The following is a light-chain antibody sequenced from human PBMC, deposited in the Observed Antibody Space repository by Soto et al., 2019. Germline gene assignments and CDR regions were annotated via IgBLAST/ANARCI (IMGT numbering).Light chain of an antibody. CDR2: KAS. Sequence: DIQMTQSPSTLSASVGDRVTITCRASQSISSWLAWYQQKPGKAPKLLIYKASSLESGVPSRFSGSGSGTEFTLTISSLQPDDFVTYYCQQYNSYSPTTFGQGTKVEIK. CDR1: QSISSW. V-gene: IGKV1-5*03. J-gene: IGKJ1*01. CDR3: QQYNSYSPTT.